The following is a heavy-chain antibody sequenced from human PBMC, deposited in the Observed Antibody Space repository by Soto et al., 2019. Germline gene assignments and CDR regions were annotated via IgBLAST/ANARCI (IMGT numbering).Heavy chain of an antibody. CDR1: GFTFNYYP. D-gene: IGHD6-19*01. J-gene: IGHJ6*02. V-gene: IGHV3-30-3*01. Sequence: QMQLVESGGGVVQPGGSLRLSCAASGFTFNYYPMHWVRQAPGKGLEWVAVVSFDGSNKYYADSVKGRFTISKDNSKNSLYLQMNSLRREDTAVYYCARLPGPLVAVLYIYPLDGREAMSDVDVWGQGPTVTVS. CDR3: ARLPGPLVAVLYIYPLDGREAMSDVDV. CDR2: VSFDGSNK.